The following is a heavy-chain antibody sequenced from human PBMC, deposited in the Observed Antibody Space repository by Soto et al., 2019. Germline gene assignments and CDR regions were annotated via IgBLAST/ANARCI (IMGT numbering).Heavy chain of an antibody. CDR1: GFTFSSSD. Sequence: PGGSLRLSCAASGFTFSSSDMHWVRQATGKGLEWVSGIGSAGDPYYAGSVKGRFTISRENAKNSLYLQMNSLRAGDTAVYSCERWTWKPLAFDYWGQGTLVTVSS. J-gene: IGHJ4*02. V-gene: IGHV3-13*05. CDR3: ERWTWKPLAFDY. D-gene: IGHD6-13*01. CDR2: IGSAGDP.